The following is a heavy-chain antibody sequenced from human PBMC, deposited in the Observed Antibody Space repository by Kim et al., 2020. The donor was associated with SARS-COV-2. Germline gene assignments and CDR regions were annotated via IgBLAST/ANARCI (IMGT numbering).Heavy chain of an antibody. D-gene: IGHD6-19*01. CDR2: INAGNGNT. CDR1: GYTFTSYA. J-gene: IGHJ4*02. CDR3: ARDPQLWGYSSGTNFDY. V-gene: IGHV1-3*01. Sequence: ASVKVSCKASGYTFTSYAMHWVRQAPGQRLEWMGWINAGNGNTKYSQKFQGRVTITRDTSASTAYMELSSLRSEDTAVYYCARDPQLWGYSSGTNFDYWGQGTLVTVSS.